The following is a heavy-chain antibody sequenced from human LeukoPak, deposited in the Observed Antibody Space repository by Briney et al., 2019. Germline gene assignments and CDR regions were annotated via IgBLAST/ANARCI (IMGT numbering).Heavy chain of an antibody. CDR3: ARGAYGDYDS. CDR1: AFTFSSYA. J-gene: IGHJ5*01. CDR2: SAGADST. D-gene: IGHD4-17*01. V-gene: IGHV3-23*01. Sequence: GCALRLSCAASAFTFSSYAMSWVRQAPGKGLEWVSASAGADSTYYADSVQGRFTISRDNSKHALYLQMSGLRAEDTAVYFCARGAYGDYDSWGQGTLVTVSS.